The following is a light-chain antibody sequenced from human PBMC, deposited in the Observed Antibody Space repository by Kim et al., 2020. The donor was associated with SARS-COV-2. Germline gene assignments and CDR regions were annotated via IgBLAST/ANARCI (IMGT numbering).Light chain of an antibody. V-gene: IGKV3-15*01. CDR1: QSVSSH. CDR2: GAS. Sequence: VSPGERAALSCTASQSVSSHLAWYQQRPGQVPRLLIYGASTRATGIPARFSGSGSGTEFILTISSLQSEDFAVYYCQQYDSWPRTFGQGTKVDIK. CDR3: QQYDSWPRT. J-gene: IGKJ1*01.